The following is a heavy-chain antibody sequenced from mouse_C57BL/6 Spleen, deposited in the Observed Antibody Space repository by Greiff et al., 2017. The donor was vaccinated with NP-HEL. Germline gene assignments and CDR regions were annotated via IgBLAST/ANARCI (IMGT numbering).Heavy chain of an antibody. CDR2: IDPSDSYT. D-gene: IGHD2-3*01. V-gene: IGHV1-69*01. Sequence: QVHVKQPGAELVMPGASVKLSCKASGYTFTSYWMHWVKQRPGQGLEWIGEIDPSDSYTNYNQKFKGKSTLTVDKSPSTAYMQLSSLTSEDSAVYYCARCDGYYVGYAMDYWGQGTSVTVSS. CDR1: GYTFTSYW. CDR3: ARCDGYYVGYAMDY. J-gene: IGHJ4*01.